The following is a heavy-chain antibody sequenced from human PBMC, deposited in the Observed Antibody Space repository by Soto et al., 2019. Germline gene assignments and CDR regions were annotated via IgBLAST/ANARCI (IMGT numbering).Heavy chain of an antibody. D-gene: IGHD4-17*01. CDR1: GGSISSSSYY. CDR3: ARVSRDYGDYMSLDY. J-gene: IGHJ4*02. Sequence: PSETLSLTCTVSGGSISSSSYYWGWIRQPPGKGLEWIGYIYYSGSTNYNPSLKSRVTISVDTSKNQFSLKLSSVTAADTAVYYCARVSRDYGDYMSLDYWGQGTLVTVSS. CDR2: IYYSGST. V-gene: IGHV4-61*05.